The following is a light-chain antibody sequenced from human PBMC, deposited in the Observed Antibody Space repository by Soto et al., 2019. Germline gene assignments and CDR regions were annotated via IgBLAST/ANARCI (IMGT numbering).Light chain of an antibody. Sequence: QSVLTQPASVSGSPGQSIAISCTGTSSDVGAYNYVSWYQQHPGKVPKLVIYDVTNRPSGVSDRFSGSKSGNTASLTISGLQAEDEAVYYCSSYTSNTTPYVFGTGPKVTVL. V-gene: IGLV2-14*01. J-gene: IGLJ1*01. CDR1: SSDVGAYNY. CDR3: SSYTSNTTPYV. CDR2: DVT.